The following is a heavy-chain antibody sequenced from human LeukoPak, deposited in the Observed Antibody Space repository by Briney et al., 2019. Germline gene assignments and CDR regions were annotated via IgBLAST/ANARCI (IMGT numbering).Heavy chain of an antibody. Sequence: SVKVSCKASGGTFSSYAISWLRQAPGQGLEWMGGIIPIFGTANYAQKFQGRVTITTDESTSTAYMELSSLRSEDTAVYYCARDPLPYYDSSGYRSYYYMDVWGKGTTVTVSS. D-gene: IGHD3-22*01. V-gene: IGHV1-69*05. CDR2: IIPIFGTA. CDR1: GGTFSSYA. J-gene: IGHJ6*03. CDR3: ARDPLPYYDSSGYRSYYYMDV.